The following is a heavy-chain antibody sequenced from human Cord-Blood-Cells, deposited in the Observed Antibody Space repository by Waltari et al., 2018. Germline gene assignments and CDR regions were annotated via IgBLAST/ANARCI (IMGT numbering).Heavy chain of an antibody. D-gene: IGHD4-17*01. CDR2: SNSDRSST. V-gene: IGHV3-74*01. CDR3: ARDYGDAFDI. Sequence: EVQLVESGGGLVQPGGSLRLSCAASGFTFSSYWMHWVRQAPGKGLVLVSLSNSDRSSTSHADSVRCRFTISRDNAKNTLYLQMNRLRAEDTAVYYCARDYGDAFDIWGQGTMVTVSS. J-gene: IGHJ3*02. CDR1: GFTFSSYW.